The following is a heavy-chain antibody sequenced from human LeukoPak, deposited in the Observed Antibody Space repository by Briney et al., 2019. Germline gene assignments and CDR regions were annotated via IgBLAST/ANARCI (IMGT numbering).Heavy chain of an antibody. V-gene: IGHV3-23*01. CDR1: GFTFSSYA. Sequence: GGSPRLSCAASGFTFSSYAMTWVRQAPGKGLEWVSTITDSVSGGSTYYADSVKGRFTISRDNSKNTLYLQMSSLRAEDTAVYFCAKDRTGYSYGYFLSPWGQGTLVTVSS. CDR3: AKDRTGYSYGYFLSP. CDR2: ITDSVSGGST. D-gene: IGHD5-18*01. J-gene: IGHJ5*02.